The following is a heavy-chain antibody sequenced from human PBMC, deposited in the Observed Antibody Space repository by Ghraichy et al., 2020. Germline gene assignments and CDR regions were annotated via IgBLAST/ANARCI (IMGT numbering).Heavy chain of an antibody. Sequence: GESLNISCKGSEYSFISYWIGWARQMPGKGLEWMGIIYPGDSDTRYSPSFQGQVTISADKSISTAYLQWSSLKASDTAMYFCARRHSGYSYGDYWYFDLWGRGTLVTVSS. CDR3: ARRHSGYSYGDYWYFDL. D-gene: IGHD5-18*01. CDR1: EYSFISYW. J-gene: IGHJ2*01. CDR2: IYPGDSDT. V-gene: IGHV5-51*01.